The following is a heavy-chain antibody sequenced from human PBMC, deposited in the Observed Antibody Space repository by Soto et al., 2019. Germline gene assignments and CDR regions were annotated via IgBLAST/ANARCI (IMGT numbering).Heavy chain of an antibody. D-gene: IGHD3-22*01. V-gene: IGHV3-30*03. CDR1: GFTFSTYG. CDR3: AIEQKYYHDSLAFYYGLGV. Sequence: GGSLRLSCAASGFTFSTYGMHWVRQAPGKGLEWVAVVSNDGSNKYYADSVKGRFTISRDTSKNTLYLQMNSLRVVTTAVYYCAIEQKYYHDSLAFYYGLGVWGQGTTVPGSS. CDR2: VSNDGSNK. J-gene: IGHJ6*01.